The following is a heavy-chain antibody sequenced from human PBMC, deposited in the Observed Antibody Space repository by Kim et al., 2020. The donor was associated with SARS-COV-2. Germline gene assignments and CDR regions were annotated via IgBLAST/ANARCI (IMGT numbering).Heavy chain of an antibody. CDR1: GYSFTSYA. D-gene: IGHD1-7*01. V-gene: IGHV7-4-1*02. J-gene: IGHJ5*02. Sequence: ASVKVSCKASGYSFTSYALNLVRQAPGQGLEWMGWINTNTGNPTYAQAFTGRFVFYVDTSVSTAFLQISSLKAEDTAIYYCARDPPRYNWNSRNWFDPWGQGTLVTVSS. CDR3: ARDPPRYNWNSRNWFDP. CDR2: INTNTGNP.